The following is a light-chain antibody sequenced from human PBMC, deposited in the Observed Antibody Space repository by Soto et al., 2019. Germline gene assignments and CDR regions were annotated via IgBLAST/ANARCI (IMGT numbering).Light chain of an antibody. CDR2: GAS. J-gene: IGKJ5*01. Sequence: EIVMTQSPATLSVSPGERATLSCRASQSVSSNLAWYQQKPGQAPRLLIYGASTRATDVPATFSGSGSGTEFTLTISSLQSEDFAVYDCQQYNDWPPITFGQGTRLEIK. CDR3: QQYNDWPPIT. V-gene: IGKV3-15*01. CDR1: QSVSSN.